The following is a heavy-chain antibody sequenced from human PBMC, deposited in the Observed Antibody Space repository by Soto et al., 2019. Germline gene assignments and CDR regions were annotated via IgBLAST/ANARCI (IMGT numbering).Heavy chain of an antibody. CDR3: ARTRYSRIWYPFDX. J-gene: IGHJ4*02. CDR2: IYYSGST. D-gene: IGHD6-13*01. Sequence: SETLSLTFTVSGGSISSVGYYWSWIRQHPGKGLELIGYIYYSGSTYYNPSLKSRVTISVDTSKNQFSLKLSSVTAADTAVYYCARTRYSRIWYPFDXWGQGTLFTVSX. V-gene: IGHV4-31*03. CDR1: GGSISSVGYY.